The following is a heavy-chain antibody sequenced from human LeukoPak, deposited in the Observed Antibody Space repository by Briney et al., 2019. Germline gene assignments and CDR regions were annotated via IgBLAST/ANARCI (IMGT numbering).Heavy chain of an antibody. CDR2: IYTSGST. CDR1: GASMSDYY. J-gene: IGHJ5*02. Sequence: PSETLSLTCTVSGASMSDYYWSWIRQPAGKGLEWIGRIYTSGSTNYNPSLKSRVTMSVDTSKNQFSLKLSSVTAADTAVYYCARDYCSSTSCYTSNSYNWFDPWGQGTLVTVSS. D-gene: IGHD2-2*02. CDR3: ARDYCSSTSCYTSNSYNWFDP. V-gene: IGHV4-4*07.